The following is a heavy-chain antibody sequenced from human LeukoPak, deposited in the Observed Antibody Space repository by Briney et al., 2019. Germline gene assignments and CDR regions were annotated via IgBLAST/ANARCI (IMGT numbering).Heavy chain of an antibody. CDR3: SKEGVRCCHDDY. CDR1: GFTFSSSG. D-gene: IGHD2-2*01. CDR2: IHYDGSIK. Sequence: PPGGSLRLSCAASGFTFSSSGLHWVRQAPAKGLEWVAFIHYDGSIKYYADSVKGRFTISRDNSKNTLYLQMDSLRGEDTAVYYCSKEGVRCCHDDYWGRGTLVTVSS. J-gene: IGHJ4*02. V-gene: IGHV3-30*02.